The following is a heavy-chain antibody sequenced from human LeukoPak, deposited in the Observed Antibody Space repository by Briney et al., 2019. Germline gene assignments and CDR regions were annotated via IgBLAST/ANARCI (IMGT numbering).Heavy chain of an antibody. CDR1: GGSISSYY. V-gene: IGHV4-34*01. CDR3: ARGLWGYCSSTSCPRYFDY. Sequence: SETLSLTCTVSGGSISSYYWSWIRQPPGKGLEWIGEINHSGSTNYNPSLKSRVTISVDTSKNQFSLKLSSVTAADTAVYYCARGLWGYCSSTSCPRYFDYWGQGTLVTVSS. D-gene: IGHD2-2*01. J-gene: IGHJ4*02. CDR2: INHSGST.